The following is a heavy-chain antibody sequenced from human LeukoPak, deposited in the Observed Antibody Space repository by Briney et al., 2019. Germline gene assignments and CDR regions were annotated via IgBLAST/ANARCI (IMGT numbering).Heavy chain of an antibody. Sequence: ASVTVSCKSSGFTFTNYYMHWVRQAPAQGLEWMGLISPTGSSTNYAQKFRGRVTMTRNTSTTTVYMEWSSRRSEDTAVYYCAREESGGYFDYWGQGTLVTVSS. J-gene: IGHJ4*02. D-gene: IGHD2-8*02. CDR1: GFTFTNYY. CDR3: AREESGGYFDY. V-gene: IGHV1-46*01. CDR2: ISPTGSST.